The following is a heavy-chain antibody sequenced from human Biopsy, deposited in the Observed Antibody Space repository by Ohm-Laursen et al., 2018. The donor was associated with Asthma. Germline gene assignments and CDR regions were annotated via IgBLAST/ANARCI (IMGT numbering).Heavy chain of an antibody. CDR1: GFSFSNFD. CDR3: AKELFPGWELRRGPDS. Sequence: LSLTCAASGFSFSNFDMHWVRQAPGKGLEWVAVISFDGSNEDYADSVKGRFTISRDNSKNTLFLEMNSLRPEDTAVYYCAKELFPGWELRRGPDSWGQGTLVTVSS. V-gene: IGHV3-30*18. CDR2: ISFDGSNE. J-gene: IGHJ4*02. D-gene: IGHD1-26*01.